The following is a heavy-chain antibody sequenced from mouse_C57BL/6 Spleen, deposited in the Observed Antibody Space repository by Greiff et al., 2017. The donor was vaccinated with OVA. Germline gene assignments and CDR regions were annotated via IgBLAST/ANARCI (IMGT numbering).Heavy chain of an antibody. CDR3: ARLRDYDRYFDD. V-gene: IGHV1-82*01. D-gene: IGHD2-4*01. CDR2: IYPGDGDT. Sequence: QVQLKQSGPELVKPGASVKISCKASGYAFSSSWMNWVKQRPGKGLEWIGRIYPGDGDTNYNGKFKGKATLTADKSSSTAYMQLSSLTSEDSAVYFCARLRDYDRYFDDWGKGTTVTVSS. J-gene: IGHJ1*03. CDR1: GYAFSSSW.